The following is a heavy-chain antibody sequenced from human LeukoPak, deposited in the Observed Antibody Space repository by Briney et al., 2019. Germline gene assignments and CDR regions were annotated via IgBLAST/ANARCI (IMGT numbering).Heavy chain of an antibody. CDR2: IYHSGST. V-gene: IGHV4-38-2*02. J-gene: IGHJ4*02. D-gene: IGHD4-17*01. CDR3: ARVITVTTSDFDY. CDR1: GYSISSGYY. Sequence: TSETLSLTCTVSGYSISSGYYWGWIRQPPGKGLEWIGSIYHSGSTYYNPSLKSRVTISVDTSKNQFSLKLSSVTAADTAVYYRARVITVTTSDFDYWGQGTLVTVSS.